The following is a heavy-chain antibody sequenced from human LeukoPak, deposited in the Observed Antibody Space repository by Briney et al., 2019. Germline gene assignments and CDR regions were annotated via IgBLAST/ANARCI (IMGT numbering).Heavy chain of an antibody. Sequence: PSETLSLTCTVSGGSISSYYWSWIRQPPGKGLEWIGHIYYSGSTNYNPSLKSRVTISVDTSKNQFSLKLSSVTAADTAVYYCATLPLKEWLVPKWGQGTLVTVSS. V-gene: IGHV4-59*01. CDR1: GGSISSYY. D-gene: IGHD6-19*01. J-gene: IGHJ4*02. CDR2: IYYSGST. CDR3: ATLPLKEWLVPK.